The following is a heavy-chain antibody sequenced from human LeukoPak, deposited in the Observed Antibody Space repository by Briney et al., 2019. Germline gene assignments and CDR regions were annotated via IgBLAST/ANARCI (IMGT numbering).Heavy chain of an antibody. CDR2: IYWDDDK. D-gene: IGHD6-13*01. CDR1: GFSLSTSGVG. V-gene: IGHV2-5*02. CDR3: ARGSVASAGSYFDY. Sequence: KESGPTLVKPIQTLTLTCTFSGFSLSTSGVGVGWIRQPPRKALEWLALIYWDDDKRYSPSLKSRPTITKDTSKNQVVLTLTNMDPVDTATYYCARGSVASAGSYFDYWGQGTLVTVSS. J-gene: IGHJ4*02.